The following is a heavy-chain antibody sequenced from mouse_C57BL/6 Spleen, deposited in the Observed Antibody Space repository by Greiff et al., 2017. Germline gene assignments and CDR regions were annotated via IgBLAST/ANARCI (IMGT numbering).Heavy chain of an antibody. CDR2: ISYDGSN. D-gene: IGHD2-14*01. V-gene: IGHV3-6*01. Sequence: EVHLVESGPGLVKPSQSLSLTCSVTGYSITSGYYWNWIRQFPGNKLEWMGYISYDGSNNYNPSLKNRISITRDTSKNQFFLKLNSVTTEDTATYYCARKGRRGDWYFDVWGTGTTVTVSS. CDR1: GYSITSGYY. J-gene: IGHJ1*03. CDR3: ARKGRRGDWYFDV.